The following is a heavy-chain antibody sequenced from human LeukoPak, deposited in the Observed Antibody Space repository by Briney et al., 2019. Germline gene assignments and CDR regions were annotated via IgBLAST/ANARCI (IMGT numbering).Heavy chain of an antibody. CDR3: TRVVNGGHFDY. V-gene: IGHV4-59*12. D-gene: IGHD2-8*01. J-gene: IGHJ4*02. Sequence: SETLSLTCSVSGASINDYYWTWIRQPPGKGLEWVGYVYHTGTSGYHPSLKSRVAMSLDTSKNRVSLKLRSVTAADTAVYFCTRVVNGGHFDYWGQGTLVTVSS. CDR2: VYHTGTS. CDR1: GASINDYY.